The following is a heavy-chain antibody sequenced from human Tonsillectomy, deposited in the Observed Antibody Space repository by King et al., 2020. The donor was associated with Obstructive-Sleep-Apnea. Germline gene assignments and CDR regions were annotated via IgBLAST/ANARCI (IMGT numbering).Heavy chain of an antibody. J-gene: IGHJ4*02. D-gene: IGHD6-13*01. V-gene: IGHV3-30*18. Sequence: VQLVESGGGVVQPGRFLRLSCAASGFTFSSYGMHWVRQAPGKGLEWVAGISDDGSNKYYADSVKGRFTISRDNSKNTMYLQMHSVRAEATAVYYCAKAGGCSSSLKAPNYFDYWGQGTLVTVSS. CDR2: ISDDGSNK. CDR3: AKAGGCSSSLKAPNYFDY. CDR1: GFTFSSYG.